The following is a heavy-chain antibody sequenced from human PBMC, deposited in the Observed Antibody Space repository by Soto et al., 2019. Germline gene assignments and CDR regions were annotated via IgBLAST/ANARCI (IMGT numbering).Heavy chain of an antibody. V-gene: IGHV3-33*01. CDR2: IWYDGSNK. Sequence: QVQLVESGGGVGQPGRSLRLSCAASGFTFSSYGMHWVRQAPGKGLEWVAVIWYDGSNKYYADSVKGRFTISRDNSKNTLYLQMNSLRAEDTAVYYCAREADANWFDPWGQGTLVTVSS. CDR1: GFTFSSYG. J-gene: IGHJ5*02. CDR3: AREADANWFDP.